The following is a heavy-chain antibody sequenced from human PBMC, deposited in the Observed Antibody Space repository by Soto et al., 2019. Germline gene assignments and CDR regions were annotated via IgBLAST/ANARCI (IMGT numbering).Heavy chain of an antibody. CDR2: ISGSGGST. CDR1: GFTFSNYA. Sequence: EVQLLESGGGLVQPGGSLRLSCAASGFTFSNYAMSWVRQAPGKGLEWVSGISGSGGSTYYADSVKGRFTISRDNSKNTLYLQMNSLRAEDTAVYYCAKDPVAAAGTGWFDPWCQGTLVTVSS. CDR3: AKDPVAAAGTGWFDP. V-gene: IGHV3-23*01. J-gene: IGHJ5*02. D-gene: IGHD6-13*01.